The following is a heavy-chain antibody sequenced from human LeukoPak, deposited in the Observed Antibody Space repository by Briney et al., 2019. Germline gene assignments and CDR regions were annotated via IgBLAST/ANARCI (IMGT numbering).Heavy chain of an antibody. J-gene: IGHJ4*02. CDR2: IYSGGST. CDR1: GFTFSSYS. D-gene: IGHD4-17*01. V-gene: IGHV3-53*01. CDR3: ATAKGADYGDYFGY. Sequence: GGSLRLSCAASGFTFSSYSMNWVRQAPGKGLEWVSVIYSGGSTYYADSVKGRFTISRDNSKNTLYLQMNSLRAEDTAVYYCATAKGADYGDYFGYWGQGTLVTVSS.